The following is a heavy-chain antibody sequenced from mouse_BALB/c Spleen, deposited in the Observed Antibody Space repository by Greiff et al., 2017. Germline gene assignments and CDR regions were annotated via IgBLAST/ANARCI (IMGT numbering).Heavy chain of an antibody. D-gene: IGHD2-14*01. J-gene: IGHJ3*01. CDR2: IWAGGST. V-gene: IGHV2-9*02. Sequence: VQRVESGPGLVAPSQSLSITCTVSGFSLTSYGVHWVRQPPGKGLEWLGVIWAGGSTNYNSALMSRLSISKDNSKSQVFLKMNSLQTDDTAMYYCARDRYGSAWFAYWGQGTLVTVSA. CDR3: ARDRYGSAWFAY. CDR1: GFSLTSYG.